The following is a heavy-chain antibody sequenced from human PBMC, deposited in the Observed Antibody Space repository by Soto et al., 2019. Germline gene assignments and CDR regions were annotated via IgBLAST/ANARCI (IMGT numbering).Heavy chain of an antibody. CDR3: AKDKSGDIFRYNWFDP. Sequence: EVQLVESGGGLVQPGRSLRLSCAASGFTFDDYAMHWVRQAPGKGLEWVSGISWNSGSIGYADSVKGRFTISRDNAKNFLYLQMKSLRADDTALDYCAKDKSGDIFRYNWFDPWGQGTLVTVSS. D-gene: IGHD3-9*01. CDR1: GFTFDDYA. J-gene: IGHJ5*02. CDR2: ISWNSGSI. V-gene: IGHV3-9*01.